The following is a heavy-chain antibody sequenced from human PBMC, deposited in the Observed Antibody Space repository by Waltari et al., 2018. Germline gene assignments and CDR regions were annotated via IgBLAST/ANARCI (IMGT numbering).Heavy chain of an antibody. Sequence: EVQLMVSGGGLVQPGRSLRPSCAASGLAFSSYAMRWARPAPGKGLEWVSVIRGSGGSTYYADSVKGRFTISRDNSKNTLYLQMNSLRAEDTAVYYCAKVRRAIAVAANFDYWGQGTLVTVSS. CDR2: IRGSGGST. CDR3: AKVRRAIAVAANFDY. J-gene: IGHJ4*02. V-gene: IGHV3-23*01. CDR1: GLAFSSYA. D-gene: IGHD6-19*01.